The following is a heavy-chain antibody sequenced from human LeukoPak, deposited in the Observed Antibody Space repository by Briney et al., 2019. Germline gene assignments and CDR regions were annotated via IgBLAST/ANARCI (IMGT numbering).Heavy chain of an antibody. V-gene: IGHV3-21*01. D-gene: IGHD1-26*01. CDR1: GFTFSSYS. CDR2: ISSSSSYI. Sequence: GGSLRLSCAASGFTFSSYSMNWVRQAPGKGLEWVSSISSSSSYIYYADSVKGRFTISRDNAKNSLYLQMNSLRAEDTAVYYCARVVGAILTDYWGQGTLVTVSS. CDR3: ARVVGAILTDY. J-gene: IGHJ4*02.